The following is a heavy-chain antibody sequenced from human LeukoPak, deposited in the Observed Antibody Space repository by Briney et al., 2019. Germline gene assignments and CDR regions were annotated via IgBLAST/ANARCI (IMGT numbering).Heavy chain of an antibody. D-gene: IGHD6-19*01. CDR1: GGSISSTIYY. J-gene: IGHJ4*02. V-gene: IGHV4-39*01. Sequence: SETLSLTCTVSGGSISSTIYYWGWIRQPPGKGLEWIGSIYYRGSTYYNPSLKSRVTISVDTSKNQFSLKLSSVTAADTAVYYCARQRGSGWYLFFDYWGQGTLVTVSS. CDR3: ARQRGSGWYLFFDY. CDR2: IYYRGST.